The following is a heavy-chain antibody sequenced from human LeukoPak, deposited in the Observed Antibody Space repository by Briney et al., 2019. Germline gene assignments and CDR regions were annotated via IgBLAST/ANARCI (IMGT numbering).Heavy chain of an antibody. V-gene: IGHV3-74*01. Sequence: PGGSLRLSCAASVLTFSRYWMHWVRQVPGKGLVWVSRINTDGSSTSYADSVKGRYTITRDNARNTLYLEMNSLRAEDTAVYYCARDDAFRGVGMDVWGQGTTVTVAS. D-gene: IGHD3-16*01. CDR1: VLTFSRYW. CDR2: INTDGSST. J-gene: IGHJ6*02. CDR3: ARDDAFRGVGMDV.